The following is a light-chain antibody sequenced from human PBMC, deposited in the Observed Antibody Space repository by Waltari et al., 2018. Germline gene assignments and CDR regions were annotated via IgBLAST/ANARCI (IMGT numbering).Light chain of an antibody. J-gene: IGKJ4*01. CDR1: QSVSHNN. Sequence: EIVLTQSLGTLSLSPGERATLSCRATQSVSHNNLAWYQQKGGQAPRLLIYGASSRATGIPDRFSGSGSGTDFTLSISRLEPEDYGVYYCQQYAGTPITFGGGTKVEI. CDR2: GAS. V-gene: IGKV3-20*01. CDR3: QQYAGTPIT.